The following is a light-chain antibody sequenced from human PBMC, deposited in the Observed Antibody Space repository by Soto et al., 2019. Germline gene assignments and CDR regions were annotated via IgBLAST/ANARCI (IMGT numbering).Light chain of an antibody. CDR1: QSVSSD. Sequence: EIVMTHSPATLSVSPGERATLSCRASQSVSSDLAWFQQKPGQAPRLLIYGASTRATGIPARFSGSGSGTEFTLTISSLQSEDFAVYYCQQYINWPLTFGGGTKVDI. V-gene: IGKV3-15*01. J-gene: IGKJ4*01. CDR2: GAS. CDR3: QQYINWPLT.